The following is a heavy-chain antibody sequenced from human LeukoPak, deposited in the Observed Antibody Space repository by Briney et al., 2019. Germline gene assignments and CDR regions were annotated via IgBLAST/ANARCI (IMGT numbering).Heavy chain of an antibody. V-gene: IGHV3-23*01. CDR1: GFTFTSYA. CDR3: TRAVMSSSWPHFDY. Sequence: GGSLRLSCAASGFTFTSYAMNWVRQAPGKGLEWVSGISGSGGSTYYADSVKGRFSISRDNSKSTLYLQLNSLRDEDTAVYYCTRAVMSSSWPHFDYWGQGTLVTVSS. CDR2: ISGSGGST. J-gene: IGHJ4*02. D-gene: IGHD6-13*01.